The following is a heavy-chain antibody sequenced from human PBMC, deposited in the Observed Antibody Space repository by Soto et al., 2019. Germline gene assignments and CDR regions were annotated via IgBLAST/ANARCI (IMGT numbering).Heavy chain of an antibody. D-gene: IGHD5-12*01. CDR1: GFSFRSHW. Sequence: EVQLVESGGGLVQPGGSLRLSCGASGFSFRSHWMHWVRQAPGKGLMWVSQINTDGRATSYADSVKGRFTISRDNAKNTLYLQMNSLRVEDTAVYFCAREVLSHHDYDGFDIWGQGTLVNVSP. V-gene: IGHV3-74*01. CDR2: INTDGRAT. CDR3: AREVLSHHDYDGFDI. J-gene: IGHJ3*02.